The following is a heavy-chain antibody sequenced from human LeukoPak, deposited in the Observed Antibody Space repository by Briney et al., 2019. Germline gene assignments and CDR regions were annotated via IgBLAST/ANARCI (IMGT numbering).Heavy chain of an antibody. CDR1: GGSISSYY. J-gene: IGHJ6*02. Sequence: SETLSLTCTVSGGSISSYYWSWIRQPPGKELEWIGYIYYSGSTNYNPSLKSRVTISVDTSKNQFSLKLSSVTAADTAVYYCARSLRGNGMDVWGQGTTVTVS. D-gene: IGHD4-17*01. CDR3: ARSLRGNGMDV. CDR2: IYYSGST. V-gene: IGHV4-59*01.